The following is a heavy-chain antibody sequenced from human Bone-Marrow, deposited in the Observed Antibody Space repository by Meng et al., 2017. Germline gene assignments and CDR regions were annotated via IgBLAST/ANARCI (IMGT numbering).Heavy chain of an antibody. V-gene: IGHV4-34*01. CDR1: GGSFSGYY. CDR2: INHSGST. Sequence: QVQLPQWGEGLLKPSETLSLTCAVYGGSFSGYYWSWIRQPPGKGLEWIGEINHSGSTNYNPSLKSRVTISVDTSKNQFSLKLSSVTAADTAVYYCASGYCSGGSCQVGWFDPWGQGTLVTVSS. D-gene: IGHD2-15*01. J-gene: IGHJ5*02. CDR3: ASGYCSGGSCQVGWFDP.